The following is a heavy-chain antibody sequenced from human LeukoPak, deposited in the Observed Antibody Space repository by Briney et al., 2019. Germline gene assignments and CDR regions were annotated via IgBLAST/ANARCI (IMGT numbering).Heavy chain of an antibody. Sequence: PSETLSLTCSVSGGSIRNYFWSWIRQPAGKGLEWIGRIYTSGSTDYNPSLRSRVTMSVDTSKNQFSLKLSSVTAADTAVYYCARHRFGSVVEIDYWGQGTLVTVS. CDR2: IYTSGST. CDR1: GGSIRNYF. V-gene: IGHV4-4*07. CDR3: ARHRFGSVVEIDY. J-gene: IGHJ4*02. D-gene: IGHD2-15*01.